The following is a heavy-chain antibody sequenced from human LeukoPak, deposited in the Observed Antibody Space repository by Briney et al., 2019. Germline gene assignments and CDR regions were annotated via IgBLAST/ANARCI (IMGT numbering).Heavy chain of an antibody. J-gene: IGHJ4*02. CDR3: AREDSSGWYALFDY. CDR1: GFTFSSYW. Sequence: HPGGSLRLSCAASGFTFSSYWMSWVRQAPGKGLEWVANIKQDGSEKYYVDSVKGRFTISRDNAKNSLYLQMNSLRAEDTAVYYCAREDSSGWYALFDYWGQGTLVTVSS. CDR2: IKQDGSEK. D-gene: IGHD6-19*01. V-gene: IGHV3-7*01.